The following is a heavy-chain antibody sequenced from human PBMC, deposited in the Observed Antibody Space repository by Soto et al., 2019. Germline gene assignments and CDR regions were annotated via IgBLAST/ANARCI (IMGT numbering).Heavy chain of an antibody. Sequence: QVQLQESGPGLVKPSQTLSLTCTVSGGSISSGGYYWSWIRQHPGKGLEWIGYIYYSGSTYYNPPLKRRVTISVDTSKNQCALKLSSVTAADTAVYYCAGARDGIVGAITGHFFDYWGQGTLVTVSS. CDR3: AGARDGIVGAITGHFFDY. CDR2: IYYSGST. D-gene: IGHD1-26*01. J-gene: IGHJ4*02. CDR1: GGSISSGGYY. V-gene: IGHV4-31*03.